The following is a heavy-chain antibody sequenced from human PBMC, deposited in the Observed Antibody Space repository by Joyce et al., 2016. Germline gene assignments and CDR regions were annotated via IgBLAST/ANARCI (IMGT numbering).Heavy chain of an antibody. J-gene: IGHJ2*01. CDR2: IDPIDSYT. CDR3: ARQAKTYYYDSTGLAYFDL. D-gene: IGHD3-22*01. V-gene: IGHV5-10-1*03. Sequence: EVQLVQSGAEVKKPGESLRISCKGSGYTFTSYWINWVRQMPGKGLEWMVRIDPIDSYTNYSPPFQGHFSISTDKSISTAYLQWGSLKASDTAMYYCARQAKTYYYDSTGLAYFDLWGRGTLVTVSS. CDR1: GYTFTSYW.